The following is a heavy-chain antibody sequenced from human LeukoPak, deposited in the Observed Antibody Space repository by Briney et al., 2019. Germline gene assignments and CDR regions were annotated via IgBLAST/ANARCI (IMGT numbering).Heavy chain of an antibody. CDR3: ARGGQLGSLDY. J-gene: IGHJ4*02. D-gene: IGHD6-13*01. CDR1: GSNFSSHW. CDR2: IKQDGSEK. Sequence: GGSLRLSCAASGSNFSSHWMTRVRQAPGKGLEWLANIKQDGSEKYYVDSVKGRFTISRDNTKSSLILQMNGLRADDTALYYCARGGQLGSLDYWGQGTLVTVSS. V-gene: IGHV3-7*01.